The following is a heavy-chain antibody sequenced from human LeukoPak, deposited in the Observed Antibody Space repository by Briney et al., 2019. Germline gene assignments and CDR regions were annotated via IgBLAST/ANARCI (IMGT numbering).Heavy chain of an antibody. Sequence: GSLRLSCAASGFTFSSYAMHWVRQAPGKGLEWVAVISYDGSNKYYADSVKGRFTISRDNSKNTLYLQMNSLRAEDTAVYYCAREGGWYQFFYWGQGTLVTVSS. V-gene: IGHV3-30-3*01. CDR3: AREGGWYQFFY. D-gene: IGHD6-19*01. CDR1: GFTFSSYA. CDR2: ISYDGSNK. J-gene: IGHJ4*02.